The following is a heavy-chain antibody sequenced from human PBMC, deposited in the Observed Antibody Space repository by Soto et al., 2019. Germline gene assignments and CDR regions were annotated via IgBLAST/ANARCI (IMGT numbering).Heavy chain of an antibody. CDR2: ISAYNGNT. V-gene: IGHV1-18*01. CDR3: AREPMTASYDSSGYYQKYTFDI. Sequence: ASVKISCKASGYTFTSYGISWVRQAPGQGLAWMGWISAYNGNTNYAQKIQGRVTMTTDTSTSTAYMELRSLRSDDTAVYYCAREPMTASYDSSGYYQKYTFDIWGQGTMVTVAS. CDR1: GYTFTSYG. D-gene: IGHD3-22*01. J-gene: IGHJ3*02.